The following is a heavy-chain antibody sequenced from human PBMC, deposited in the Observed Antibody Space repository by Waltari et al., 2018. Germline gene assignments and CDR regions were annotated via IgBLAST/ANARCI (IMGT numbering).Heavy chain of an antibody. CDR3: ARERIAPETGGVIVKIIDY. D-gene: IGHD3-16*02. V-gene: IGHV1-69-2*01. CDR1: GYTFTDYY. J-gene: IGHJ4*02. CDR2: VDPEEGET. Sequence: EVQLVQSGAEVKKPGATVKISCKASGYTFTDYYMHWVQQAPGKGLEWMGRVDPEEGETIYAEKFKGRGTITADTSTDTAYMELSSLRSEDTAVYYCARERIAPETGGVIVKIIDYWGQGTLVTVSS.